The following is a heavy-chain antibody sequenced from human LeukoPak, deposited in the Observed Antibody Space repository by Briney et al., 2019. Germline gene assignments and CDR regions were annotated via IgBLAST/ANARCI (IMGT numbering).Heavy chain of an antibody. Sequence: SETLSLTCAVSGGSISSSNWWSWVRQPPGKGLEWIGEIYHSGSTNYNPSLKSRVTISVDKSKNQFSLKLSSVTAADTAVYYCASDMVRGVIRRTRDAFDIWGQGTMVTVSS. CDR2: IYHSGST. D-gene: IGHD3-10*01. J-gene: IGHJ3*02. CDR1: GGSISSSNW. V-gene: IGHV4-4*02. CDR3: ASDMVRGVIRRTRDAFDI.